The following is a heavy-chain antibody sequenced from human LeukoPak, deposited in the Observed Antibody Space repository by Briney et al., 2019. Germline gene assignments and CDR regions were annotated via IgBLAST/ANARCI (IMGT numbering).Heavy chain of an antibody. CDR2: ISSTGGTT. Sequence: GGSLRLSCAASGITFSSYGMSWVRQAPGKGLEWVSSISSTGGTTYYADSVKGRFTISRDNSKNTLYLQMNSLRAEDTAVYYCARDVTAVTDYYYYYYMDVWGKGTTVTISS. V-gene: IGHV3-23*01. D-gene: IGHD4-17*01. CDR1: GITFSSYG. CDR3: ARDVTAVTDYYYYYYMDV. J-gene: IGHJ6*03.